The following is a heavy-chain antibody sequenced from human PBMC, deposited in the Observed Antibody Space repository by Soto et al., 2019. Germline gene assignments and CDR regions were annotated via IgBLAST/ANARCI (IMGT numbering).Heavy chain of an antibody. D-gene: IGHD4-17*01. J-gene: IGHJ4*02. V-gene: IGHV3-23*01. CDR3: AKESMPQHYGDTLFDY. CDR1: GFSFSSYA. CDR2: FSAGGRA. Sequence: QLLESGGGLVQPGGSLRLSCEASGFSFSSYALSWVRQAPGKGLEWVSTFSAGGRAYYADSVKGRFTLAKDTSKNTLRLQASSLRAEDTAVYYCAKESMPQHYGDTLFDYWGQGTRVTVSS.